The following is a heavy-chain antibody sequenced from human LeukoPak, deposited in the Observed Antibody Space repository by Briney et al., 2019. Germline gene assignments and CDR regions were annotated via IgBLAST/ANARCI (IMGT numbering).Heavy chain of an antibody. CDR2: IYPGDSDT. CDR3: ARQRPAGRYCSSTSCFPDY. J-gene: IGHJ4*02. V-gene: IGHV5-51*01. CDR1: GYSFTSYW. D-gene: IGHD2-2*01. Sequence: GESLKISCKGSGYSFTSYWIGWVRQMPGKGLEWMGIIYPGDSDTRCSPSFQGQVTISADKSISTAYLQWSSLKASDTAMYYCARQRPAGRYCSSTSCFPDYWGQGTLVTVSS.